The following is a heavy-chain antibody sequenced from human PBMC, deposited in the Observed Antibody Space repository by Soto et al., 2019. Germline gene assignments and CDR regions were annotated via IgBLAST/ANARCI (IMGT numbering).Heavy chain of an antibody. CDR1: GGSISSYY. CDR2: IYYSGST. Sequence: SETLSLTCTVSGGSISSYYWSWIRQPPGKGLEWIGYIYYSGSTNYNPSLKSRVTISVDTSKNQFSLKLSSVTAADTAVYYCARGNWGFNWFDPWGQGTLVTVSS. D-gene: IGHD7-27*01. CDR3: ARGNWGFNWFDP. V-gene: IGHV4-59*01. J-gene: IGHJ5*02.